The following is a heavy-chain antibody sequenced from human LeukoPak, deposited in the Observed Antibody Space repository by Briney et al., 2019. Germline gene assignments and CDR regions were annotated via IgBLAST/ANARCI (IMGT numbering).Heavy chain of an antibody. V-gene: IGHV3-15*01. CDR1: GFTFSDAW. J-gene: IGHJ4*02. CDR3: TTSPLVFEK. Sequence: GGSLRLSCAASGFTFSDAWMSWVRQAPGKGLEWVGRIKSKTDGGTTEYAAPMKGRFTISRDDSKNTLYLQINSLKSEDTAVYYCTTSPLVFEKWGQGTLVTVSS. D-gene: IGHD2-8*02. CDR2: IKSKTDGGTT.